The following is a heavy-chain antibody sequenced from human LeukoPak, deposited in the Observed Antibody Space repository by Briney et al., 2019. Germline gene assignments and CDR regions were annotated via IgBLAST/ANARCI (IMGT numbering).Heavy chain of an antibody. D-gene: IGHD3/OR15-3a*01. CDR3: ARDGWTPSFDY. Sequence: GGSLRLSCAASGVTFSNAWMSGVRQALGEGGEWVGRIKSKPACGTTDYAAPVKGRFTISRDDSKNTLYLQMNSLKTEDTAVYYCARDGWTPSFDYWGQGTLVTVSS. V-gene: IGHV3-15*01. CDR1: GVTFSNAW. CDR2: IKSKPACGTT. J-gene: IGHJ4*02.